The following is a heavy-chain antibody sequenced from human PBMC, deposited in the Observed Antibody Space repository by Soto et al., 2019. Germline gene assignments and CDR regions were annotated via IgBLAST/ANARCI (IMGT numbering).Heavy chain of an antibody. J-gene: IGHJ4*02. V-gene: IGHV3-33*01. Sequence: QVQLVESGGGVVQPGRSLRLSCVASGFSFSTYGMHWVRQAPGKGLEWVAGIWYDGSKKDYADSVKGRFTISRDNSKNTLYLQMNSLRVEDTAMYYCGRELGGTAMTGGFFDYWGQGTLVTVSS. CDR1: GFSFSTYG. D-gene: IGHD7-27*01. CDR3: GRELGGTAMTGGFFDY. CDR2: IWYDGSKK.